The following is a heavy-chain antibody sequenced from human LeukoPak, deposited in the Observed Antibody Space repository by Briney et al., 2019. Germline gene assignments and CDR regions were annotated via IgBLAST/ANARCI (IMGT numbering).Heavy chain of an antibody. CDR3: ARVRYCTNGVCYRALDY. CDR2: ISSSSYI. V-gene: IGHV3-21*01. D-gene: IGHD2-8*01. CDR1: GFTFSSYS. J-gene: IGHJ4*02. Sequence: GGSLRLSCAASGFTFSSYSMNWVRQAPGKGLEWVSSISSSSYIYYADSVKGRFTISRDNAKNSLYLQMNSLRAEDTAVYYCARVRYCTNGVCYRALDYWGQGTLVTVSS.